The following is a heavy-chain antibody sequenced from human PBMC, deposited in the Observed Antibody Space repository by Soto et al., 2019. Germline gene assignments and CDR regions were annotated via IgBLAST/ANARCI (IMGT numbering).Heavy chain of an antibody. Sequence: QITLKESGPPLVKPTQTLTLTCTFSGFSLSTSGVGVGWIRQPPGKAREWLALIYWDDDKRYSPSLKSRLTITEETSKNRVVLTMTNMDPVDTATYYCAHRQRTVYFDYWGQGTLVTVSS. D-gene: IGHD4-17*01. CDR1: GFSLSTSGVG. CDR3: AHRQRTVYFDY. J-gene: IGHJ4*02. CDR2: IYWDDDK. V-gene: IGHV2-5*02.